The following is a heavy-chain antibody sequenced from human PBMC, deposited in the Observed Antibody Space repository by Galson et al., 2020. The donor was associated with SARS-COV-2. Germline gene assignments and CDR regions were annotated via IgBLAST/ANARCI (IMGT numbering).Heavy chain of an antibody. J-gene: IGHJ4*02. CDR2: ISAYNGDT. CDR3: ARDKVPYSSGYFLLTDY. Sequence: ASVKVSCKASNYTFSIYGITWVRQAPGQGLEWMGWISAYNGDTNYAQKLQARVTMTTDTSTNTAYMELRSLRSDDTAVYYCARDKVPYSSGYFLLTDYWGQGTLVTVSS. CDR1: NYTFSIYG. V-gene: IGHV1-18*01. D-gene: IGHD3-22*01.